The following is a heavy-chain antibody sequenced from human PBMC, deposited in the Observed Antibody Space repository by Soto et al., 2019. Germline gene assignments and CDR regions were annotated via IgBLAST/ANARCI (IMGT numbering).Heavy chain of an antibody. V-gene: IGHV1-2*02. CDR2: ISPKSGGT. Sequence: GASVKVSCKASGYSFIDYYMHWVRQAPGQGFEWMGRISPKSGGTNYAQKFEGRVTMTWDTSLNTAYMELSSLISEDTAVYYSARPPGYICDCYYFDLWGQGTLVTVSS. D-gene: IGHD2-21*02. CDR3: ARPPGYICDCYYFDL. CDR1: GYSFIDYY. J-gene: IGHJ4*02.